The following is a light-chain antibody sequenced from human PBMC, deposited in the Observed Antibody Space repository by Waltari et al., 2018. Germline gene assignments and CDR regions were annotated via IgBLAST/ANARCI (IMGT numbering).Light chain of an antibody. J-gene: IGKJ2*01. Sequence: VLTQSPGTLSLSPGETATLSCRASQRLTKFYLAWYQQKPGQAPRLLIYGASSRAAGIPERFSGSGSGTDFTLTISGLGPEDCAMYYCQQYGSSILYTFGQGTKLEIK. CDR3: QQYGSSILYT. CDR1: QRLTKFY. CDR2: GAS. V-gene: IGKV3-20*01.